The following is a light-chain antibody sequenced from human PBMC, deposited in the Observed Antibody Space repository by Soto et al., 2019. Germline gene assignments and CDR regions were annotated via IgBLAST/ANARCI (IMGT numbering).Light chain of an antibody. J-gene: IGKJ1*01. CDR3: QQYHTYPWT. CDR2: DAS. Sequence: DIQMTQSPSTLSASVGDRVTISCRASQTIDKWLAWYQQKGGKAPKLLIYDASRLQSGVPSRFSGSGSGTGFTLTISSLQTDDFATYYCQQYHTYPWTFGQGTKVDI. V-gene: IGKV1-5*01. CDR1: QTIDKW.